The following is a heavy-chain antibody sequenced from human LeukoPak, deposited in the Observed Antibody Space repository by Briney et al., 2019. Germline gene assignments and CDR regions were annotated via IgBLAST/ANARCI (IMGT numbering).Heavy chain of an antibody. CDR3: ARDVAVAGDNWFDP. D-gene: IGHD6-19*01. J-gene: IGHJ5*02. V-gene: IGHV3-7*01. CDR1: GFTFSSYW. CDR2: IKQDGSEK. Sequence: GGSLRLSCAASGFTFSSYWMSWVRQAPGKGLEWVANIKQDGSEKYYVDSVKGRFTISRDNAKNSLYLQMNSLRAEDTAVYYCARDVAVAGDNWFDPWGQGNLVTVSS.